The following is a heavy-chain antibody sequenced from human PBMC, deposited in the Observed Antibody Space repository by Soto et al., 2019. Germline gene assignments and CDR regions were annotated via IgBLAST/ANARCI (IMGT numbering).Heavy chain of an antibody. J-gene: IGHJ4*02. D-gene: IGHD2-2*01. CDR3: ASGDIVVVPAAY. CDR1: GFTFSDYY. V-gene: IGHV3-11*06. CDR2: ISSSSSYT. Sequence: LSLSCAASGFTFSDYYMSWIRQAPGKGLEWVSYISSSSSYTNYADSVKGRFTISRDNAKNSLYLQMNSLRAEDTAVYYCASGDIVVVPAAYWGQGTLVTVSP.